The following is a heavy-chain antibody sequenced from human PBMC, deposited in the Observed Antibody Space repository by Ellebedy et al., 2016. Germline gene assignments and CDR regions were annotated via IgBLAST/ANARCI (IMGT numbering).Heavy chain of an antibody. V-gene: IGHV3-66*01. CDR1: GFTVRTNY. J-gene: IGHJ4*02. D-gene: IGHD2-8*02. Sequence: GGSLRLSCAAPGFTVRTNYMSWVRQAPGKGLEWVSVLYSGGSTNYSDSVKGRFIISRDNSKNTLYLQMNSLRAEDTAVYYCAREGAEGFDLVRYFENWGQGTLVTVSS. CDR2: LYSGGST. CDR3: AREGAEGFDLVRYFEN.